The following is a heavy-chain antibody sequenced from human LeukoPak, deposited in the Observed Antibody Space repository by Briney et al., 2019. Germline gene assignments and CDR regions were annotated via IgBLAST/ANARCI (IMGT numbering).Heavy chain of an antibody. V-gene: IGHV1-18*01. CDR2: ISGYNGDT. CDR1: GYTFTSYG. Sequence: VASVKVSCKASGYTFTSYGISWVRQAPGQGLEWMAWISGYNGDTNYAQKFQGRVTLTTDTSTSVAYMDLRRLRSDDTAMYYCARDRRFRSGISVTALDAFDVWGPGTMVTVSS. CDR3: ARDRRFRSGISVTALDAFDV. J-gene: IGHJ3*01. D-gene: IGHD3-3*01.